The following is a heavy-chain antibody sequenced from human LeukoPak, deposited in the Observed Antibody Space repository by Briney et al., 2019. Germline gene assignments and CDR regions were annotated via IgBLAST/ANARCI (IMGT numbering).Heavy chain of an antibody. D-gene: IGHD2-8*02. CDR2: SYSGGST. CDR3: ASRHCSGENCYAGPLDF. CDR1: AFSDKSNY. V-gene: IGHV3-53*01. J-gene: IGHJ4*02. Sequence: PGGSLRLSCVASAFSDKSNYMSWVRQAPGKGLEWVSVSYSGGSTYYEDSVKGRFTVSSDVSKNTLYLQMNNLRGEDTADYYCASRHCSGENCYAGPLDFWGQGIQVTVSS.